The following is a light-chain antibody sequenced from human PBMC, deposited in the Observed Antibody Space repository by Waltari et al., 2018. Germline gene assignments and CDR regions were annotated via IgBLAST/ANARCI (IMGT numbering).Light chain of an antibody. V-gene: IGKV3-11*01. CDR1: QSVTRS. Sequence: EIVLTQSPGTLSLSLGERVTLSCRASQSVTRSLAWYQQKPGLAPRLLIYDTSNRATGIPARFIGSGSGTDFSLTITSLESEDFAVYYCQQRADWPLTFGGGTKVEIK. J-gene: IGKJ4*01. CDR3: QQRADWPLT. CDR2: DTS.